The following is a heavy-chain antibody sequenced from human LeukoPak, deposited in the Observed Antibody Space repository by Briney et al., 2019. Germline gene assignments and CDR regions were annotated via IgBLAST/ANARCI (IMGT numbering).Heavy chain of an antibody. D-gene: IGHD3-9*01. CDR1: GGSISSGSYY. Sequence: SETLSLTCTVSGGSISSGSYYWSWLRQPAGKGLEWIGRIYTSGSTNYNPSLKSRVTISVDTSKNQFSLKLSSVTAADTAVYYCARGWAHYDILTGNYYYYYMDVWGKGTTVTVSS. CDR2: IYTSGST. J-gene: IGHJ6*03. V-gene: IGHV4-61*02. CDR3: ARGWAHYDILTGNYYYYYMDV.